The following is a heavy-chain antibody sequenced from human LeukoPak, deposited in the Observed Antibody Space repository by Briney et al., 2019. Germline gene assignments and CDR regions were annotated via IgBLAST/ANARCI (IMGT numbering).Heavy chain of an antibody. J-gene: IGHJ6*02. D-gene: IGHD3-9*01. CDR2: MNPNSGNT. CDR1: GYTFTSYD. CDR3: ARGPTYYDILTGHTYYYCGMDV. V-gene: IGHV1-8*01. Sequence: ASVKVSCKASGYTFTSYDINWVRQATGQGLEWMGWMNPNSGNTGYAQKFQGRVTMTRNTSISTAYMELSSLRSEDTAVYYCARGPTYYDILTGHTYYYCGMDVWGQGTTVTVSS.